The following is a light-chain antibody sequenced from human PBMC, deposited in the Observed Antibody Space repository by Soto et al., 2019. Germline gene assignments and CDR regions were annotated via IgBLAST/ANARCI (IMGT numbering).Light chain of an antibody. J-gene: IGKJ2*01. V-gene: IGKV3-15*01. CDR2: AAS. Sequence: EIVMTQSRATLSVSPGETVTLSCRASQSVSSNLAWYQQKPGQAPRLLIYAASTRATGIPARSSGSGSGTEFTLAISSLQSEDFAIYYCHQYNNWPPTFTFGQGTKLEIK. CDR1: QSVSSN. CDR3: HQYNNWPPTFT.